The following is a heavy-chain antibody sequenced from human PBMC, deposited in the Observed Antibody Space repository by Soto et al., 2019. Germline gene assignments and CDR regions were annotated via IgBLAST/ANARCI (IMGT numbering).Heavy chain of an antibody. V-gene: IGHV1-46*03. Sequence: ASVKVSCKASGYTFTSYYMHWVRQAPGQGLEWMGIINPSGGSTSYAQKFQGRVAMTRDTSTSTVYMELSSLRSEDTAVYYCARVEGMICSGGSCYVGHWFDPWGQGTLVTVS. CDR1: GYTFTSYY. CDR2: INPSGGST. D-gene: IGHD2-15*01. J-gene: IGHJ5*02. CDR3: ARVEGMICSGGSCYVGHWFDP.